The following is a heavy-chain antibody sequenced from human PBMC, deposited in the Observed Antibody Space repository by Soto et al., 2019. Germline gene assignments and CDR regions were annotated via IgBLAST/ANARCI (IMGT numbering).Heavy chain of an antibody. CDR2: ISGSGGST. V-gene: IGHV3-23*01. Sequence: GGSLRLSCAASGFTFSGYAMSWVRQAPGKGLEWVSAISGSGGSTYYADSVKGRFTISRDNSRNTLYLQMNSLRAEDTAVYYCAKGKVADYRAAFDIWGQGTMVTLSS. J-gene: IGHJ3*02. CDR1: GFTFSGYA. CDR3: AKGKVADYRAAFDI. D-gene: IGHD2-15*01.